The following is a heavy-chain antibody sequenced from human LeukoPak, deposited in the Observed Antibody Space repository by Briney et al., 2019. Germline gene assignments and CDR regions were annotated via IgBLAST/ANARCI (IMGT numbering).Heavy chain of an antibody. Sequence: GASVKVSCKASGYTFTSYYMHWVRQAPGQGLEWMGIVNPSGGSTSYAQKFQGRVTMTRDTSTSTVYMELSSLRSEDTAVYYCARAETTVTKYPYFQHWGQGTLVTVSS. J-gene: IGHJ1*01. D-gene: IGHD4-17*01. CDR1: GYTFTSYY. V-gene: IGHV1-46*01. CDR2: VNPSGGST. CDR3: ARAETTVTKYPYFQH.